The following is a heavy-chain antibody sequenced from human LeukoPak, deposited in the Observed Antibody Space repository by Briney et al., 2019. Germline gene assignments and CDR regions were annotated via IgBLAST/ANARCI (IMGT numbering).Heavy chain of an antibody. CDR2: IYYSGST. CDR1: GGPISSYY. V-gene: IGHV4-59*01. Sequence: SETLSLTCTVSGGPISSYYWSWIRQPPGKGLEWIGYIYYSGSTNYNPSLKSRVTISVDTSKNQFSLKLSSVTAADTAVYYCARMRFLEWFPALFDYWGQGTLVTVSS. CDR3: ARMRFLEWFPALFDY. D-gene: IGHD3-3*01. J-gene: IGHJ4*02.